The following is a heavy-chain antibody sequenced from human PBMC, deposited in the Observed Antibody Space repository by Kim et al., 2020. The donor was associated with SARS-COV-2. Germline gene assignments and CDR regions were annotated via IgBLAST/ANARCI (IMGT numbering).Heavy chain of an antibody. CDR2: FSISGRNT. CDR3: AKYARSMDV. Sequence: GGSLRLSCAASGFTFSNYAMSWVRQAPGKGLEWVSGFSISGRNTYYADSVKGRFTISRDNSKNTLYLQMNSLRAEDTAIYYCAKYARSMDVWGQGPTVTV. CDR1: GFTFSNYA. V-gene: IGHV3-23*01. J-gene: IGHJ6*02.